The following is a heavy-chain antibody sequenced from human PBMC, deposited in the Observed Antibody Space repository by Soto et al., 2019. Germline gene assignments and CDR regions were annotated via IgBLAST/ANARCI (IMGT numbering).Heavy chain of an antibody. J-gene: IGHJ4*02. CDR2: ISGSGGST. CDR1: GFTFSSYA. D-gene: IGHD3-10*01. V-gene: IGHV3-23*01. CDR3: ARLSMVRGVIISVADY. Sequence: GGSLRLSCAASGFTFSSYAMSWVRQAPGKGLEWVSAISGSGGSTYYADSVKGRFTISRDNSKNTLYLQMNSLRAEDTALYYCARLSMVRGVIISVADYWGQGTLVTVSS.